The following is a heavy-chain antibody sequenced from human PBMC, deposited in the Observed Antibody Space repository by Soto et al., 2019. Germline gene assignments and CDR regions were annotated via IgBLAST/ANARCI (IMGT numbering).Heavy chain of an antibody. CDR1: SVSISSSSYY. Sequence: SETLSLTCTVYSVSISSSSYYWDSISQPLGKGLEWIGSIYYSGSTYYNPSLKSRVTISVDTSKNQFSLKLSSVTAADTAVYYCARHRGYYGSGSYPYYGMDVWGQGTTVT. J-gene: IGHJ6*02. CDR3: ARHRGYYGSGSYPYYGMDV. CDR2: IYYSGST. D-gene: IGHD3-10*01. V-gene: IGHV4-39*01.